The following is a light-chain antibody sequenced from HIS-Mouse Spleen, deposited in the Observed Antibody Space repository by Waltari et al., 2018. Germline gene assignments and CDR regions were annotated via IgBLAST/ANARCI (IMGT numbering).Light chain of an antibody. V-gene: IGLV3-9*01. CDR3: QVWDSSTAV. Sequence: SYELTQPLSVSVALGQTARITCRGNNIVSKHVHWYQQKPGQAPVLVIYRDSNRPAGIPERFSGSNSGNTATLTISRAQAGDEADYYCQVWDSSTAVFGGGTKLTVL. J-gene: IGLJ2*01. CDR2: RDS. CDR1: NIVSKH.